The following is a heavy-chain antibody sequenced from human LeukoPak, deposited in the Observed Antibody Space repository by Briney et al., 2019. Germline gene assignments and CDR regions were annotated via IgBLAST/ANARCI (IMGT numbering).Heavy chain of an antibody. V-gene: IGHV4-30-2*01. CDR3: ARVLRYWFDP. D-gene: IGHD4-17*01. Sequence: SQTLSLTCAVSGGSISSGGYSWSWIRQPPGKGLEWIGYIYHSGSTYYNPSLKSRVTISVDRSKNQFSLKLSSVTAADTAVYYCARVLRYWFDPWGQGTLVTVSS. CDR2: IYHSGST. J-gene: IGHJ5*02. CDR1: GGSISSGGYS.